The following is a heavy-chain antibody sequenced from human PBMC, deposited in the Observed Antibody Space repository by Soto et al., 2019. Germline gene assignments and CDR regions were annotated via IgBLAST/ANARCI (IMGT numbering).Heavy chain of an antibody. Sequence: QVQLQESGPGLVEPSQTLSLTCTVSGVSLSGSRYYWSWIRQVPGKGLEWIGFTRYGGIPYHNPALRSRATISVQSSKNQFALRLTSLTAADTAGDYCGSAHGMDVWGRGTTVIVSS. CDR3: GSAHGMDV. J-gene: IGHJ6*02. D-gene: IGHD6-6*01. CDR2: TRYGGIP. CDR1: GVSLSGSRYY. V-gene: IGHV4-31*03.